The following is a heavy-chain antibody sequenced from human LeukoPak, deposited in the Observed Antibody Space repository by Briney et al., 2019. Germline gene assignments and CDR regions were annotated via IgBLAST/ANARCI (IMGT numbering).Heavy chain of an antibody. J-gene: IGHJ4*02. CDR3: AKVGDGYNYGLYYFDY. D-gene: IGHD5-24*01. Sequence: PGGSLRLSCAASGFTFSSYAMSWVRQAPGKGLEWVSAISGSGGSTYYADSVKGRFTISRDNSKNTLYLQMNSLRAEDTAVYYCAKVGDGYNYGLYYFDYWGQGTLVTVSS. CDR2: ISGSGGST. V-gene: IGHV3-23*01. CDR1: GFTFSSYA.